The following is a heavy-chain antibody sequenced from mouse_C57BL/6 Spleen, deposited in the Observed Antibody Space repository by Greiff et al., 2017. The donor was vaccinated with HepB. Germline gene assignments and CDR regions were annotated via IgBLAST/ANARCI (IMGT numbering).Heavy chain of an antibody. Sequence: DVHLVESGPGLVKPSQSLSLTCSVTGYSITSGYYWNWIRQFPGNKLEWMGYISYDGSNNYNPSLKNRISITRDTSKNQFFLKLNSVTTEDTATYYCARGWVDYWGQGTSVTVSS. CDR1: GYSITSGYY. CDR3: ARGWVDY. CDR2: ISYDGSN. V-gene: IGHV3-6*01. J-gene: IGHJ4*01.